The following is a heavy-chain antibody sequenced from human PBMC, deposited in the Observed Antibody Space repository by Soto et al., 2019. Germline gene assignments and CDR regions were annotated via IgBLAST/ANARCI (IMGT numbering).Heavy chain of an antibody. Sequence: AVGSLRLSCSVFGFAFSNYAMHWVRQAPGKGLQYVSSISSNGGSTYYADSVKGRFTISRDNSKNTLYLQMSSLRLEDTAVYYCVQDRYVEYWGQGSLVTVSS. CDR1: GFAFSNYA. J-gene: IGHJ4*02. CDR2: ISSNGGST. V-gene: IGHV3-64D*06. CDR3: VQDRYVEY.